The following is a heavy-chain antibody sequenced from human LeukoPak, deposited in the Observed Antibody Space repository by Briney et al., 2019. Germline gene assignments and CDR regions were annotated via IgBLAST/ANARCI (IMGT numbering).Heavy chain of an antibody. Sequence: PGGSLRLSCAASGFTFSNYEMNWVRQAPGKGLEWVSYISSSGSTIYYADSVKGRFTISRDNAENSLYLQVNSLRVEDTAVYYCARDPSAGSESWGQGTLVTVSS. CDR1: GFTFSNYE. J-gene: IGHJ4*02. V-gene: IGHV3-48*03. D-gene: IGHD6-25*01. CDR2: ISSSGSTI. CDR3: ARDPSAGSES.